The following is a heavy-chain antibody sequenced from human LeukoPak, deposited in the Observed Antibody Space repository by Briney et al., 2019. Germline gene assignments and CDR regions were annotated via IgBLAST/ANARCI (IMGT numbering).Heavy chain of an antibody. V-gene: IGHV7-4-1*02. CDR1: GYTFTTYA. CDR3: ARANYYDSSGYLIQGYYYMDV. D-gene: IGHD3-22*01. J-gene: IGHJ6*03. Sequence: GASVKVSCKASGYTFTTYAMNWVRQAPGQGLEWMGWINTNTGNPTYAQGFTGRFVFSLDTSVSTAYLQISSLKAEDTAVYYCARANYYDSSGYLIQGYYYMDVWGKGTTVTVSS. CDR2: INTNTGNP.